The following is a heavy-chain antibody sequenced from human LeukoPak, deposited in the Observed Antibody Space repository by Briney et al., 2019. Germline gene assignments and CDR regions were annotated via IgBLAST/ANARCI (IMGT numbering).Heavy chain of an antibody. D-gene: IGHD6-6*01. CDR3: ARRSSSSEPFDY. V-gene: IGHV4-31*03. Sequence: PSETLSLTCTVSGGSISSGGYYWSWIRQHPGKGLEWIGYIYYSGSTYYNPSLKSRVTISVDTSKNQFSLKLSSVTAADTAVYYWARRSSSSEPFDYWGQGTLVTVSS. CDR2: IYYSGST. J-gene: IGHJ4*02. CDR1: GGSISSGGYY.